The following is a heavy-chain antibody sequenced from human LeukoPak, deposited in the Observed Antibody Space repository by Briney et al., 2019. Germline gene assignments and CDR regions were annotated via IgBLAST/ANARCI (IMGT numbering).Heavy chain of an antibody. V-gene: IGHV3-48*01. CDR1: GFIFSNYG. D-gene: IGHD6-19*01. CDR3: ARDRTSGYYHMDV. J-gene: IGHJ6*02. Sequence: GGSLRLSCTASGFIFSNYGMNWVRQAPGKGLEWISYIRGNSETIHYADSVKGRFTISRDNAKNSLSLQMTSLRAEDTAVYYCARDRTSGYYHMDVWGQGTTVTVSS. CDR2: IRGNSETI.